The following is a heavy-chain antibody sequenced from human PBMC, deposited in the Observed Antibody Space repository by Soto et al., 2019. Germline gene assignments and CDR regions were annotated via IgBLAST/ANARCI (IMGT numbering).Heavy chain of an antibody. V-gene: IGHV1-46*03. CDR3: ARVLGGAALVGD. D-gene: IGHD5-18*01. J-gene: IGHJ4*02. Sequence: QVQLVQSGAEVKKPGASVKVSCNASGYTFTSYFIHWVRQAPGQGLEWMGMIKPGSGDTVYAQKLQGRITVTRDTSTRTVYMELSSLTPEDAAVYYCARVLGGAALVGDWGQGTRVTVSS. CDR1: GYTFTSYF. CDR2: IKPGSGDT.